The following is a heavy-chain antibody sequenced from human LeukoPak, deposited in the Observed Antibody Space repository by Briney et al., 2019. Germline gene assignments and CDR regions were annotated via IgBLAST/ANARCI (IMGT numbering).Heavy chain of an antibody. V-gene: IGHV3-23*01. CDR2: ISGSGGST. J-gene: IGHJ3*02. CDR1: GFTFSSYA. D-gene: IGHD2-2*01. Sequence: GGSLRLSCAASGFTFSSYAMSWVRQAPGKGLEWVSAISGSGGSTYYADSVKGRFTISRDNSKNTLYLQMNSLSAEDTAVYYCARPNFVVVPAATGDAFDIWGQGTMVTVSS. CDR3: ARPNFVVVPAATGDAFDI.